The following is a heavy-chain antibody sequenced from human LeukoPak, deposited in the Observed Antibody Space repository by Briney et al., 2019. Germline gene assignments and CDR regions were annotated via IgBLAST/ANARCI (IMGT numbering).Heavy chain of an antibody. V-gene: IGHV3-74*01. CDR2: ICTDGSSR. CDR3: ASYLTSIPSGMDV. CDR1: GFTFSSYW. D-gene: IGHD2/OR15-2a*01. Sequence: PGGSLRLSCAASGFTFSSYWMHWLRQEPRKGVAWGSGICTDGSSRSYADSVKGRFTISRDNGKNTLYLQMNSLRAEDTAVYYCASYLTSIPSGMDVWGQGDTVTVSS. J-gene: IGHJ6*02.